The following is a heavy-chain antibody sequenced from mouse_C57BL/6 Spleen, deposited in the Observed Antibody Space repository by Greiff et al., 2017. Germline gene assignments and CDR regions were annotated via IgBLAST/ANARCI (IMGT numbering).Heavy chain of an antibody. J-gene: IGHJ4*01. CDR3: ARPYGSSYSYAMDY. Sequence: QVQLPQPGAELVKPGASVKLSCKASGYTFTSYWMHWVKQRPGRGLEWIGRIDPNSGGTKYNEKFKSKATLTVDKPSSTAFMQLSSLTAEDSAVYYCARPYGSSYSYAMDYWGTGTSVTVSS. D-gene: IGHD1-1*01. V-gene: IGHV1-72*01. CDR1: GYTFTSYW. CDR2: IDPNSGGT.